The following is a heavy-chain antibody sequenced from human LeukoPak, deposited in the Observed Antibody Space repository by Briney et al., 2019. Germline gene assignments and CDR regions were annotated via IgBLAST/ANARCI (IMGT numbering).Heavy chain of an antibody. D-gene: IGHD4-17*01. CDR3: VRDRAVSPFPPDAFDM. CDR1: GFTFSNYW. J-gene: IGHJ3*02. CDR2: INSDGRST. Sequence: PGGSLRLSCAASGFTFSNYWMHWVRQAPGKGLVWVSRINSDGRSTKYADSVKGRFAISRDNAKNTLYLQMNSLRAEDTAVYYCVRDRAVSPFPPDAFDMWGQGTVVTVAS. V-gene: IGHV3-74*01.